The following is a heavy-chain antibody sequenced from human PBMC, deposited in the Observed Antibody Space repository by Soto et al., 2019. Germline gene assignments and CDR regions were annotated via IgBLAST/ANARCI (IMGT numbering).Heavy chain of an antibody. J-gene: IGHJ4*02. CDR3: ARVRAYCGGDCYSYFDY. D-gene: IGHD2-21*02. CDR1: GGSISSGGYS. Sequence: PSETLSLTCAVSGGSISSGGYSWSWIRQPPGKGLEWIGHIYHSGSTYYNPSLKSRVTISVDRSKNQFSLKLSSVTAADTAVYYCARVRAYCGGDCYSYFDYWGQGTLVTVSS. V-gene: IGHV4-30-2*01. CDR2: IYHSGST.